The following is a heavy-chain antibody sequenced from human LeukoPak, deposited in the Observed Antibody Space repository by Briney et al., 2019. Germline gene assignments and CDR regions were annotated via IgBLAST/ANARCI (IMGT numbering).Heavy chain of an antibody. CDR2: INPNSGGT. CDR3: ARDAYDFWSGYYFPNYYYYGMDV. J-gene: IGHJ6*02. Sequence: ASVKVSCKASGYTFTGYYMHWVRQAPGQGLEWMGWINPNSGGTNYAQKFKGRVTMTRDTSISTAYMELSRLRSDDTAVYYCARDAYDFWSGYYFPNYYYYGMDVWGQGTTVTVSS. V-gene: IGHV1-2*02. D-gene: IGHD3-3*01. CDR1: GYTFTGYY.